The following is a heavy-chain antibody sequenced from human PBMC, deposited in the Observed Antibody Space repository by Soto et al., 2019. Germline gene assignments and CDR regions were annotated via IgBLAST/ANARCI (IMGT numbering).Heavy chain of an antibody. CDR2: SVPIVGTA. V-gene: IGHV1-69*01. J-gene: IGHJ4*02. Sequence: QVQLVQSGAEVKKPGSSVKVSCKTSGGTFRNYAINWVRQAPGQGLEWMGGSVPIVGTANYAQKFQGRVTITADESTSTGYMEVRSLRTEDTAVYCCARGTGSHVDYWGQGTLVTVSS. D-gene: IGHD3-9*01. CDR3: ARGTGSHVDY. CDR1: GGTFRNYA.